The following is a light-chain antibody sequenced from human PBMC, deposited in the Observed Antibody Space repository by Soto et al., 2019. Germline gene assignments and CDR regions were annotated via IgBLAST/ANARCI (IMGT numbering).Light chain of an antibody. CDR3: QQYGTAPLT. CDR1: QSVSSNY. J-gene: IGKJ1*01. CDR2: AAS. Sequence: EGVLTQSPGTLSLSPGQRATISCRASQSVSSNYLAWYQQKVGQAPRLLIYAASNRARGIPDRFGGSGSGTDFSLSVNSLEPEDFAVNYCQQYGTAPLTFGQGTKVEI. V-gene: IGKV3-20*01.